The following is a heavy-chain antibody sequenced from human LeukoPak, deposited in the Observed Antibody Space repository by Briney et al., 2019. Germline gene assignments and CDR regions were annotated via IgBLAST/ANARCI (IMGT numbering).Heavy chain of an antibody. V-gene: IGHV4-4*09. J-gene: IGHJ4*02. D-gene: IGHD1-26*01. Sequence: PSETLSLTCTVSGGSISSYYWSWIRQPPGKGLEWIGYMYTTGITNYNPSLKSRVTISVDTSKNQFSLKLTSVTAADTAVYYCARDISLAIVGCSDYWGQGTLVTVSS. CDR3: ARDISLAIVGCSDY. CDR1: GGSISSYY. CDR2: MYTTGIT.